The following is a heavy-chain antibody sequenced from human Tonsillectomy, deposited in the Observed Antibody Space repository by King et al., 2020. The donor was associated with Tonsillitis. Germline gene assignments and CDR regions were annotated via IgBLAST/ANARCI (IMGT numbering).Heavy chain of an antibody. CDR2: ISGSGGST. V-gene: IGHV3-23*04. Sequence: QLVQSGGGLVQPGGSLRLSCAASGFTFSSYAMNWVRQAPGKGLEWVSGISGSGGSTYYVDSVKGRFTISRDNSKKTLFLQMNSLRAEDTAVYYCAKGAYYDSSGNYFDYWGQGTLVTVSS. CDR3: AKGAYYDSSGNYFDY. J-gene: IGHJ4*02. CDR1: GFTFSSYA. D-gene: IGHD3-22*01.